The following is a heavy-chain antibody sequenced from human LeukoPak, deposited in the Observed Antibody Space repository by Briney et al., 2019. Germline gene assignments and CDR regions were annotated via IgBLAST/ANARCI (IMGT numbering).Heavy chain of an antibody. CDR2: ISSGSSYS. CDR3: ARDQPYYSDSGSFVPFHY. CDR1: GFTFGSYS. Sequence: PGGSLRLSCAASGFTFGSYSMNWVRQAPGKGLEWVSSISSGSSYSYYADSVRGRFTLSRDNAKNSLYLQMNTLRAEDTAVYYCARDQPYYSDSGSFVPFHYWGQGTLATVSS. D-gene: IGHD3-10*01. V-gene: IGHV3-21*01. J-gene: IGHJ4*02.